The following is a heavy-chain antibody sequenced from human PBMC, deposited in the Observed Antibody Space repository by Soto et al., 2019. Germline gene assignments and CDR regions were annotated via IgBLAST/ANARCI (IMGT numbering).Heavy chain of an antibody. CDR2: IWYDGSNK. CDR1: GFTFSSYG. J-gene: IGHJ1*01. V-gene: IGHV3-33*01. CDR3: ARDHGAIGVAGPEYFQH. Sequence: QVQLVESGGGVVQPGRSLRLSCAASGFTFSSYGMHWVRQAPGKGLEWVAVIWYDGSNKYYADSVKGRFTISRDNSKKPLYLQMNSLRAEDTAVYYCARDHGAIGVAGPEYFQHWGQGTLVTVSS. D-gene: IGHD6-19*01.